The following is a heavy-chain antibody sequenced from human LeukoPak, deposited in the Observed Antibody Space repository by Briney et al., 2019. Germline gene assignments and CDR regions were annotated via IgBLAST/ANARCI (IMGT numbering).Heavy chain of an antibody. CDR1: GFTFSSYA. CDR2: ISSSSSYI. D-gene: IGHD5-12*01. J-gene: IGHJ6*02. V-gene: IGHV3-21*01. Sequence: PGGSLRLSCAASGFTFSSYAMSWVRQAPGKGLEWVSSISSSSSYIYYADSVKGRFTISRDNAKNSLYLQMNSLRAEDMAVYYCARDRDPDIVATYRWSYGMDVWGQGTTVTVSS. CDR3: ARDRDPDIVATYRWSYGMDV.